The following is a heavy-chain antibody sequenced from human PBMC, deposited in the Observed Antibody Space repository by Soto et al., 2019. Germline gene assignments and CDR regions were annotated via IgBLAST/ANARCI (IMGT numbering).Heavy chain of an antibody. J-gene: IGHJ3*02. V-gene: IGHV3-23*01. CDR3: AKDTGYYDFWSGYYPDAFDI. D-gene: IGHD3-3*01. Sequence: SGAASGFTFSSYAMSRVRQAPGKGLEWVSAISGSGGSTYYADSVKGRFTISRDNSKNTLYLQMNSLRAEGTAVYYCAKDTGYYDFWSGYYPDAFDIWGQGTMVTVSS. CDR1: GFTFSSYA. CDR2: ISGSGGST.